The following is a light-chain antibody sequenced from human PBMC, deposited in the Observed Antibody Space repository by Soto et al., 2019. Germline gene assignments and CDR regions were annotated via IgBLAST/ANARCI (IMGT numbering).Light chain of an antibody. CDR3: QQLNTFPIT. J-gene: IGKJ5*01. V-gene: IGKV1-9*01. Sequence: DIQLTQSPSFLSASVGDRVTITCRASQGISSYLAWYQQTPGKAPKLLIYASSTLQSGVTSRFSGSGSGTEFTLTISNLQPEDFATYFCQQLNTFPITFGQGTRL. CDR1: QGISSY. CDR2: ASS.